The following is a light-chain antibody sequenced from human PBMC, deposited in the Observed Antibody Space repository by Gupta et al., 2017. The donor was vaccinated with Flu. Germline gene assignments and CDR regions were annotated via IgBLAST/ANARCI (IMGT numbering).Light chain of an antibody. Sequence: ELVLTQSPGPLYLSPGERATLSCRASQSVSSSYLAWYQQKPGQAPRLLIYGASSRATGIPDRFSGSGSGTDFTLTISRLEPEDFAVYYCQQYGSSPYSFGQGTKLKIK. CDR1: QSVSSSY. V-gene: IGKV3-20*01. J-gene: IGKJ2*03. CDR2: GAS. CDR3: QQYGSSPYS.